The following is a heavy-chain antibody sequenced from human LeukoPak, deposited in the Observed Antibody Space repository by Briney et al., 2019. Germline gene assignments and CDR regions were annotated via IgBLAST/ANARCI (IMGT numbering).Heavy chain of an antibody. J-gene: IGHJ4*02. CDR2: ISSSSSYI. CDR3: ARVVVAVAGPIDY. V-gene: IGHV3-21*01. D-gene: IGHD6-19*01. Sequence: AGGSLRLSCAAPGFTFSSYSMNWVRQAPGKGLEWVSSISSSSSYIYYADSVKGRFTISRDNAKNSLYLQMNSLRAEDTAVYYCARVVVAVAGPIDYWGQGTLVTVSS. CDR1: GFTFSSYS.